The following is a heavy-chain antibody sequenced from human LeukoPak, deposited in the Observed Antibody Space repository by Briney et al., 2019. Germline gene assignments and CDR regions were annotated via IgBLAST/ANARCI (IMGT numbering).Heavy chain of an antibody. CDR3: ARGKRYYDILTGYARNYYYMDV. CDR2: IYYSGST. J-gene: IGHJ6*03. D-gene: IGHD3-9*01. Sequence: KTSETLSLTCTVPGGSISSYYWSWIRQPPGKGLEWLGYIYYSGSTNYNPSLKSRVTISVDTSKNQFSLKLSSVTAADTAVYYCARGKRYYDILTGYARNYYYMDVWGKGTTVTVSS. CDR1: GGSISSYY. V-gene: IGHV4-59*01.